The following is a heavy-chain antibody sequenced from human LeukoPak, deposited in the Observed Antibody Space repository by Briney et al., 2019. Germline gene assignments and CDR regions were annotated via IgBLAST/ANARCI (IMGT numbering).Heavy chain of an antibody. J-gene: IGHJ4*02. D-gene: IGHD2-8*02. Sequence: GWSLRLSCAASGFTFSSFGMSWVRQAPGKGLEWVSAISGSAGSTYYADSVKGRFTISRDNSKNTLFLQMNSLRVEDTAVYYCVKDVSWWDTPSSFDYWGQGTLATVSS. V-gene: IGHV3-23*01. CDR1: GFTFSSFG. CDR3: VKDVSWWDTPSSFDY. CDR2: ISGSAGST.